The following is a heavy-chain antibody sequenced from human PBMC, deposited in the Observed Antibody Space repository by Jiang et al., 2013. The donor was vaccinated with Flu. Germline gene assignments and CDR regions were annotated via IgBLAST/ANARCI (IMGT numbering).Heavy chain of an antibody. Sequence: SVKVSCKASGGTFSSYAISWVRQAPGQGLEWMGGIIPIFGTANYAQKFQGGVTITADKSTSTAYMELSSLRSEDTAVYYCAREVVVVTAPSIMDVWGQGTTVTVSS. J-gene: IGHJ6*02. CDR1: GGTFSSYA. CDR3: AREVVVVTAPSIMDV. V-gene: IGHV1-69*06. CDR2: IIPIFGTA. D-gene: IGHD2-21*02.